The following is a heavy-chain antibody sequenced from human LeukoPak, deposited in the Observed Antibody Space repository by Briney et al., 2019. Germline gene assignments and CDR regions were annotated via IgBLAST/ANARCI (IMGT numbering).Heavy chain of an antibody. J-gene: IGHJ6*02. CDR1: GFTFGDHA. CDR2: IRSKAYGGTT. V-gene: IGHV3-49*04. CDR3: ARGPILLWIHNGMDV. D-gene: IGHD5-18*01. Sequence: GGSLRLSCTGSGFTFGDHAMSWVRQAPGKGLEWVGFIRSKAYGGTTECAAPVQGRFTISRDDSKSIAYLQMNSLKTEDTAFYFCARGPILLWIHNGMDVWGQGTTVTVSS.